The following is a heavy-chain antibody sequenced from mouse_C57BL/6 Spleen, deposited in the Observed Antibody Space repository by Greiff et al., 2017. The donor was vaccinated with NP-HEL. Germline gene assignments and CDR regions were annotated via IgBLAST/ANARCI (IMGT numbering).Heavy chain of an antibody. CDR3: ARGRSHGDFDY. J-gene: IGHJ2*01. CDR2: INPNNGGT. CDR1: GYTFTDYY. Sequence: VQLQQSGPELVKPGASVKISCKASGYTFTDYYMNWVKQSHGKSLEWIGDINPNNGGTSYNQKFKGKATLTVDKSSSTAYMELRSLTSEDSAVYYCARGRSHGDFDYWGQGTTLTVSS. V-gene: IGHV1-26*01.